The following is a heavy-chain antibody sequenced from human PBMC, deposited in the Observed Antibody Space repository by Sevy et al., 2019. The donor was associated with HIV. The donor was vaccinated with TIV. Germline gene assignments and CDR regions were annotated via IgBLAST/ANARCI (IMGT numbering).Heavy chain of an antibody. CDR3: ARGLGYCSGGSCYGDAFDI. CDR2: IYYSGST. CDR1: GGSISSYY. V-gene: IGHV4-59*01. D-gene: IGHD2-15*01. J-gene: IGHJ3*02. Sequence: SETLSLTCTVSGGSISSYYWSWIRQPPGKGLEWIGYIYYSGSTNYNPSLKSRVTISVDTSKNQFSLKLSSVTAADTAVYYCARGLGYCSGGSCYGDAFDISGQGTMVTVSS.